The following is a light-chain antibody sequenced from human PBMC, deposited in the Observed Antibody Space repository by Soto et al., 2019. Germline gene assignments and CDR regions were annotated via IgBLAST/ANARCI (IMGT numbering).Light chain of an antibody. V-gene: IGLV2-14*01. J-gene: IGLJ2*01. CDR2: EVS. CDR1: SSAVGGYNY. CDR3: SSYTSSSTLV. Sequence: QSALTQPASVSGSPGQSITISCTGTSSAVGGYNYVSWYQQHPGKAPKLMIYEVSNRPSGVSNRFSGSKSGNTASLTISGLQAEDEADYYCSSYTSSSTLVVGGGTKLTVL.